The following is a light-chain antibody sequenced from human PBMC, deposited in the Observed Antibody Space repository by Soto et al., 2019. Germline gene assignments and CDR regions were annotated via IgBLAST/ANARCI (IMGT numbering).Light chain of an antibody. V-gene: IGKV3-20*01. CDR3: QQYDISPRT. CDR2: GSS. Sequence: VFPHSPCTLSLSPGERATLSCRTSQSLNSFYLAWSEQRPGQATRLLIYGSSNRTTGILDRLSGRGSGTGFSLTISGLDPEDFAVYYCQQYDISPRTFGQRTKVDIK. CDR1: QSLNSFY. J-gene: IGKJ1*01.